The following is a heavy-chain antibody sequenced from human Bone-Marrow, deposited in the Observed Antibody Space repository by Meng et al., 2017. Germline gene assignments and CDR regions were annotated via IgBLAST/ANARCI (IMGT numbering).Heavy chain of an antibody. J-gene: IGHJ3*02. CDR1: GYSFTSYW. CDR3: ARQLSSSGAFDI. Sequence: KVSCKGSGYSFTSYWFGWVRQMPGKGLEWMGIIYPGDSDTRYSPSFQGQVTISADKPISTAYLQWSSLKASDTAMYYCARQLSSSGAFDIWGQGTMVTVSS. D-gene: IGHD6-6*01. V-gene: IGHV5-51*01. CDR2: IYPGDSDT.